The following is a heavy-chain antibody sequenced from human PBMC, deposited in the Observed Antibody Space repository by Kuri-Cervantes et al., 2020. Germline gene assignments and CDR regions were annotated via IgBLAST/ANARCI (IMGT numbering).Heavy chain of an antibody. CDR1: GYTFTGYY. J-gene: IGHJ6*02. V-gene: IGHV1-8*02. CDR2: MNPNSGNT. CDR3: ARTETDYDYGDYGDYYYYGMDV. Sequence: ASVKVSCKASGYTFTGYYMHWVRQAPGQGLEWMGWMNPNSGNTGYAQKFQGRVTMTRNTSISTAYMELSSLRSEDTAVYYCARTETDYDYGDYGDYYYYGMDVWGQGTTVTVSS. D-gene: IGHD4-17*01.